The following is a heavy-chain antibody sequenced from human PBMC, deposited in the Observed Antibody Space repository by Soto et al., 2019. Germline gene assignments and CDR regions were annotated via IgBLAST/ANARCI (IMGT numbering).Heavy chain of an antibody. V-gene: IGHV1-3*01. CDR2: INAGNGNT. D-gene: IGHD5-12*01. Sequence: ASVKVSCKASGYTFTSYAMHWVRQAPGQRLEWMGWINAGNGNTKYSQKFQGRVTITRDTSASTAYMELSSLRSEDTAVYYCARDQATPLDYYGMDVWGQGTTVTVSS. CDR3: ARDQATPLDYYGMDV. CDR1: GYTFTSYA. J-gene: IGHJ6*02.